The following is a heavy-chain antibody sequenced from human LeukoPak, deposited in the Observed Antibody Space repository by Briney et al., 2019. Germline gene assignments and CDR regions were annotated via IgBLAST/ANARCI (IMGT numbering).Heavy chain of an antibody. CDR2: ISGSGGST. J-gene: IGHJ4*02. V-gene: IGHV3-23*01. CDR3: AKDLGWMGIVVVVAAKYFDY. CDR1: GFTFSSYA. Sequence: PGGSPRLSCAASGFTFSSYAMSWVRQAPGKGLEWVSAISGSGGSTYYADSVKGRFTISRDNSKNTLYLQMSSLRAEDTAVYYCAKDLGWMGIVVVVAAKYFDYWGQGTLVTVSS. D-gene: IGHD2-15*01.